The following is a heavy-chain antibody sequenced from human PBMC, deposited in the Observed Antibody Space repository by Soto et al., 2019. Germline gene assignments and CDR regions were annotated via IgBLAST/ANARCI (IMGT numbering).Heavy chain of an antibody. CDR2: ISYDGSNQ. Sequence: PGGSLRLSCAASGFTFSSYAMHWVRQAPGKGLEWVAVISYDGSNQYYADSVKGRFTISRDSSKNTLYLQMNSLRAEDTAVYYCAREGQWLDLDYWGQGTLVTVSS. CDR1: GFTFSSYA. D-gene: IGHD6-19*01. V-gene: IGHV3-30-3*01. J-gene: IGHJ4*02. CDR3: AREGQWLDLDY.